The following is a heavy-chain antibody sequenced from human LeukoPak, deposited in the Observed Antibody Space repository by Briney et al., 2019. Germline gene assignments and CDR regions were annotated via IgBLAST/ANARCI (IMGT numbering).Heavy chain of an antibody. CDR2: INPSGGST. V-gene: IGHV1-46*01. CDR3: ASLIGVAVAAPLDAFDI. J-gene: IGHJ3*02. CDR1: GYTFTSYY. D-gene: IGHD6-19*01. Sequence: GASVKVSCKASGYTFTSYYMHWVRQAPGQGLEWTGIINPSGGSTSYAQKFQGRVTMTRDMSTSTVYMELSSLRSEDTAVYYCASLIGVAVAAPLDAFDIWGQGTMVTVSS.